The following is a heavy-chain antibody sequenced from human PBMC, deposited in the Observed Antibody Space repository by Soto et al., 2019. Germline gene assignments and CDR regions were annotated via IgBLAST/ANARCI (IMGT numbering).Heavy chain of an antibody. Sequence: QVQLQESGPGLVKPSQTLSLTCTVSGGSISSGGYYWSWIRQHPGKSLEWIGYIYYSGSTYDNPSLKSRVTISVDTSKNQFSLKLSSVTAADTAVYYCESSTGGGDRGRFDPWGQGTLVTVSS. J-gene: IGHJ5*02. CDR3: ESSTGGGDRGRFDP. CDR2: IYYSGST. V-gene: IGHV4-31*03. CDR1: GGSISSGGYY. D-gene: IGHD2-21*02.